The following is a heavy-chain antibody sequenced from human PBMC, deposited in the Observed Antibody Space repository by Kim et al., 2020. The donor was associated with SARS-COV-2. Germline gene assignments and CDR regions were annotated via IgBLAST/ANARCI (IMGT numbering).Heavy chain of an antibody. D-gene: IGHD6-19*01. Sequence: ASVKRRFTISRDDDENSLYLPMSSMRADDTAVYYCAREGGGSSGWSWFDPWGQGTLVTVSS. V-gene: IGHV3-21*01. J-gene: IGHJ5*02. CDR3: AREGGGSSGWSWFDP.